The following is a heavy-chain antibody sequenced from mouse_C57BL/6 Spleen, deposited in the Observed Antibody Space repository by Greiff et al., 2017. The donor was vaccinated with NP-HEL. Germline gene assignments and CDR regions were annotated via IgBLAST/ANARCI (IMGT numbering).Heavy chain of an antibody. V-gene: IGHV1-69*01. J-gene: IGHJ1*03. CDR1: GYTFTSYW. Sequence: QVQLQQPGAELVMPGASVKLSCKASGYTFTSYWMHWVKQRPGQGLEWIGVIDPSDSYTNYNQKFKGKSTLTVDKSSSTAYMQLSSLTSEDSAVYYCARRGYYGSSYEGYFDVWGTGTTVTVSS. CDR3: ARRGYYGSSYEGYFDV. CDR2: IDPSDSYT. D-gene: IGHD1-1*01.